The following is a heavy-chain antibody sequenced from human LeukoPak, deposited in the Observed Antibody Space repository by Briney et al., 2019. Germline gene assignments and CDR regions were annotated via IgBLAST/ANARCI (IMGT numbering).Heavy chain of an antibody. Sequence: GSLRLSCAACGLTFSNCSLSGLRPAPGKGLAGVYSISERVDSTHYADSVQGRFTISRDNSKNKLYLQMNSLRAEDTAVYYCPKDLGLTGYYTSFTGFDYWGQGTLVTVSS. V-gene: IGHV3-23*01. CDR1: GLTFSNCS. CDR2: ISERVDST. J-gene: IGHJ4*02. D-gene: IGHD3-9*01. CDR3: PKDLGLTGYYTSFTGFDY.